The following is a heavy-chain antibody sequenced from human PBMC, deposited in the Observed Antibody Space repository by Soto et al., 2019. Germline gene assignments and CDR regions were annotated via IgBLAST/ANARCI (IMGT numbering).Heavy chain of an antibody. J-gene: IGHJ6*02. Sequence: EVQLVESGGGLVKPGGSLRLSCGASGFTFSHAWMNWVRQAPGKGLEWVGRIKSKIDGGTSDYAAPVKGRFSISRDDSKDTLFLQMNRLKTEDTAVYFCATMGHCSNGVCSYYYYGMDVWGLGTTVNVSS. D-gene: IGHD2-8*01. CDR1: GFTFSHAW. CDR2: IKSKIDGGTS. CDR3: ATMGHCSNGVCSYYYYGMDV. V-gene: IGHV3-15*07.